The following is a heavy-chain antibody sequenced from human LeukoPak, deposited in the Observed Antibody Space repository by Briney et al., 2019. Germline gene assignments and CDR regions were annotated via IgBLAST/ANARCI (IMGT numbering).Heavy chain of an antibody. CDR3: ARLRRIKSGRYYYYYYMDV. V-gene: IGHV5-51*01. Sequence: GESLKISCNGSGYTLTTYRIAWVRQMPGKGLEWMGVISPSDSETKYSPAFQGQVTISADTPFNTAYLQWSSLKASDSAIYYCARLRRIKSGRYYYYYYMDVWGKGTTVTVSS. CDR1: GYTLTTYR. CDR2: ISPSDSET. D-gene: IGHD5-12*01. J-gene: IGHJ6*03.